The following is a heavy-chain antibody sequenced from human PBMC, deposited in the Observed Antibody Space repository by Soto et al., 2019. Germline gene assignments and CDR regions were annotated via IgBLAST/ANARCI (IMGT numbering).Heavy chain of an antibody. V-gene: IGHV1-69*13. D-gene: IGHD3-3*01. Sequence: SVKVSCKASGATFGNSAFSWVRQAPGQGLQWLGGISPIFGTTKYAQSFQGRVSITADESTTTTYMELTSLRSDDTAVYYCARLEDSGGYFTSPLDPWGQGTLVTAPQ. CDR1: GATFGNSA. CDR2: ISPIFGTT. CDR3: ARLEDSGGYFTSPLDP. J-gene: IGHJ5*02.